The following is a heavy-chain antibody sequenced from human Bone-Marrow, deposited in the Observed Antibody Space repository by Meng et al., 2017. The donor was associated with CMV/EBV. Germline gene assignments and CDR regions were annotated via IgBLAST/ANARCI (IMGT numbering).Heavy chain of an antibody. Sequence: GESLKISCAASGFSINNYWMSWARQAPGKGLEWVATINPDEGGKYYVDSVRGRFTISRDNAKNSAHLQMNNLRVEDTAVYYCARDKSGAMDVWGQGTPVTVSS. V-gene: IGHV3-7*01. CDR2: INPDEGGK. CDR3: ARDKSGAMDV. J-gene: IGHJ6*02. CDR1: GFSINNYW.